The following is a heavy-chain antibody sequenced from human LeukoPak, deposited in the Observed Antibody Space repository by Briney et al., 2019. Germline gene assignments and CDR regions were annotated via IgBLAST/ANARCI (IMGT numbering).Heavy chain of an antibody. J-gene: IGHJ6*03. V-gene: IGHV4-4*07. Sequence: PSETLSLTCAVSGGSISRNYWSWIRQPDGKGLEWIGHIYSSGSTNYNPSLKSRVTMSVDTSKNQFSLKLTSVTAADTAVYYCARSTPTYYYYMDVWGRGTTVTVSS. CDR2: IYSSGST. CDR3: ARSTPTYYYYMDV. CDR1: GGSISRNY. D-gene: IGHD2-2*01.